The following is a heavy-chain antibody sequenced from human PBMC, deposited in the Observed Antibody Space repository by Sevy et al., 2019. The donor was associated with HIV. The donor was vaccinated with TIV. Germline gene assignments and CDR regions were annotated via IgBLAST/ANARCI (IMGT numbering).Heavy chain of an antibody. Sequence: SETLSLTCTVSGGSISSGGYYWSWIRQHPGKGLEWIGYIYYSGSTYYNPSLKSRVTISVDTSKNQFSLKLSSVTAAATAVYYCARVAAHGYSSLGGNWFDPWGQGTLVTVSS. D-gene: IGHD6-6*01. CDR3: ARVAAHGYSSLGGNWFDP. CDR1: GGSISSGGYY. V-gene: IGHV4-31*03. CDR2: IYYSGST. J-gene: IGHJ5*02.